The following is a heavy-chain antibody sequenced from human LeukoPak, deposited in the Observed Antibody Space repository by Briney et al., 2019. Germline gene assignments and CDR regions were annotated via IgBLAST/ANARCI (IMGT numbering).Heavy chain of an antibody. CDR2: ISYDGSNK. V-gene: IGHV3-30*18. J-gene: IGHJ4*02. Sequence: GGSLRLSCAASGFTFSSYWMTWVRQAPGKGLEWVAVISYDGSNKYYADSVKGRFTISRDNSKNTLYLQMNSLRAEDTAVYYCAKATHPRLGPTYFDYWGQGTLVTVSS. D-gene: IGHD3/OR15-3a*01. CDR1: GFTFSSYW. CDR3: AKATHPRLGPTYFDY.